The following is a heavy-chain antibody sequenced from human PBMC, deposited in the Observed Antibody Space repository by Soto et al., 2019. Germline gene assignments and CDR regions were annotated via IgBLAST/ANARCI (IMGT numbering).Heavy chain of an antibody. D-gene: IGHD3-16*01. Sequence: QALLGQSGPEVKKPGDSVRISCWLYDSVFVTSVITWLRQGPGQGLEWMGRMSANGGGTLSAMKFTDRLVMSTDPMRNIAFLPPWDVTSDDSAVYFCARGGGRNLTPLETWGHGTPVTFAS. V-gene: IGHV1-18*01. CDR1: DSVFVTSV. CDR2: MSANGGGT. CDR3: ARGGGRNLTPLET. J-gene: IGHJ4*01.